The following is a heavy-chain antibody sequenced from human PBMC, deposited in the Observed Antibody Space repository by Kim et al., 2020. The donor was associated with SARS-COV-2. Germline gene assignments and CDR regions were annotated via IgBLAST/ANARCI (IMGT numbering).Heavy chain of an antibody. V-gene: IGHV3-33*01. J-gene: IGHJ4*02. D-gene: IGHD3-9*01. Sequence: YADSWRGRFTNARDNYKNSLYLQMNSLRAEDTAVYYCAREGVYDILTGLDYWGQGTLVTVSS. CDR3: AREGVYDILTGLDY.